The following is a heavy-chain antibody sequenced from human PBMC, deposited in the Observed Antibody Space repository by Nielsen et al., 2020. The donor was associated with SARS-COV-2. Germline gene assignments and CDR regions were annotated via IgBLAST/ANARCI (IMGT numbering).Heavy chain of an antibody. CDR1: GFTFSNFD. J-gene: IGHJ4*02. CDR3: ARGFHGGFDY. V-gene: IGHV3-13*01. CDR2: IGTGNDT. Sequence: GGSLRLSCAASGFTFSNFDMHWVRQTRGKGMEWVSTIGTGNDTYYPGSVKGRFTISRENAKNSLHLQMNSLRAGDTAVYYCARGFHGGFDYWGQGTLVTVSS. D-gene: IGHD4-23*01.